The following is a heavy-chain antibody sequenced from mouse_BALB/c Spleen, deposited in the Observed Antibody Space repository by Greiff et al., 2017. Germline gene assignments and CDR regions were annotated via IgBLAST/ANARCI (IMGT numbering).Heavy chain of an antibody. V-gene: IGHV5-6-5*01. CDR1: GFTFSSYA. Sequence: EVHLVESGGGLVKPGGSLKLSCAASGFTFSSYAMSWVRQTPEKRLEWVASISSGGSTYYPDSVKGRFTISRDNARNILYLQMSSLRSEDTAMYYCARGGTTVVDWFAYWGQGTLVTVSA. CDR3: ARGGTTVVDWFAY. CDR2: ISSGGST. J-gene: IGHJ3*01. D-gene: IGHD1-1*01.